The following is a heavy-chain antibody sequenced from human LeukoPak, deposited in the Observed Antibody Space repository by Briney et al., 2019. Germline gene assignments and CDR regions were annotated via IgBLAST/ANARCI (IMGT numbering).Heavy chain of an antibody. J-gene: IGHJ4*02. V-gene: IGHV4-59*12. D-gene: IGHD3-22*01. CDR3: AREEGSSYDSTGPTYY. CDR2: IYQTGAT. CDR1: GGSITNYY. Sequence: SETLSLTCIVSGGSITNYYWSWFRQPPGKGLEWIGYIYQTGATSYNPSLKSRVTMSVDTSKNQFSLKLSSVTAADTAVYYCAREEGSSYDSTGPTYYWGQGTLVTVSS.